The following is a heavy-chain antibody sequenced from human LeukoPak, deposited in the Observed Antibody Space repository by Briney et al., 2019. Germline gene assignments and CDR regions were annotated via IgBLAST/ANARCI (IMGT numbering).Heavy chain of an antibody. CDR1: GFTFSSYG. V-gene: IGHV3-30*02. CDR2: IRYDGSNK. CDR3: AKPRGSYGNYYYYYYMDV. J-gene: IGHJ6*03. Sequence: PGGSLRLSCAASGFTFSSYGMHWVRQAPGKGLEWVAFIRYDGSNKYYADSVKGRFTISRDNSKNTLYLQMNSLRAEDTAVYYCAKPRGSYGNYYYYYYMDVWGKGTTVTISS. D-gene: IGHD1-26*01.